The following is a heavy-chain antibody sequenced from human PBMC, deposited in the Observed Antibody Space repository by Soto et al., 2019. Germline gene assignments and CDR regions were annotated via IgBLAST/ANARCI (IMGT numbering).Heavy chain of an antibody. D-gene: IGHD1-26*01. J-gene: IGHJ6*02. V-gene: IGHV4-4*02. CDR2: IYRSGST. CDR3: ARGPGSGSYFRVDYYYGMDV. Sequence: WETLSLTCAVSGGSISSSNWWSWVRQPTGEGREWIGEIYRSGSTNYHPSLKSRVHISVGKSKDQFSLKLSSVTAADTAVYYCARGPGSGSYFRVDYYYGMDVWGQGTTVTVSS. CDR1: GGSISSSNW.